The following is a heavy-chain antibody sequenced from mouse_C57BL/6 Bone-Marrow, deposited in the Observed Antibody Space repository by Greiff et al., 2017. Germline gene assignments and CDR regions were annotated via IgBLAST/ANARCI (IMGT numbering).Heavy chain of an antibody. CDR3: ASYYYGSSYEWFAY. Sequence: VQLQQPGAELVKPGASVKLSCKASGYTFTSYWMQWVKQRPGQGLEWIGEIDPSDSYTNYNQKFKGKATLTVDTSSSTAYMQLSSLTSEDSAVYYCASYYYGSSYEWFAYWGQGTLVTVSA. D-gene: IGHD1-1*01. CDR1: GYTFTSYW. CDR2: IDPSDSYT. J-gene: IGHJ3*01. V-gene: IGHV1-50*01.